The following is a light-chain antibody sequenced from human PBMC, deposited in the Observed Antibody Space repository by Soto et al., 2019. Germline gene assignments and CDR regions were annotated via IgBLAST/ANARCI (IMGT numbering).Light chain of an antibody. V-gene: IGKV1-5*01. CDR3: QQYNSYPIT. CDR2: TAS. CDR1: QSISSW. J-gene: IGKJ5*01. Sequence: DIQMTQSPSTLSASVGDRVTIRCRASQSISSWLSGYQQKPGKAPNLLIYTASSLQSGVPSRFSGSGSGTEFTLTISSLQPDDFATYYCQQYNSYPITFGQGTRLEIK.